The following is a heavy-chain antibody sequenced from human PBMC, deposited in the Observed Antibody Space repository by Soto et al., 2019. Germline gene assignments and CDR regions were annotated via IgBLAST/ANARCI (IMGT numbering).Heavy chain of an antibody. CDR2: IHHSGRT. V-gene: IGHV4-4*02. D-gene: IGHD2-21*02. J-gene: IGHJ4*02. Sequence: TSETLSLTCAVPGDSIRSDKWWSWVRQPPGKGLEWIGEIHHSGRTNYNPSLKSRVTILVEKSKNQVSLELSSMTAADTAVYYCARGGDWQFDYWGQGTLVTVSS. CDR3: ARGGDWQFDY. CDR1: GDSIRSDKW.